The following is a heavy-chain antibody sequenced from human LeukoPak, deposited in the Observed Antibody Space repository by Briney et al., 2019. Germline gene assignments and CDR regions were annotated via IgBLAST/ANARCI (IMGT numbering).Heavy chain of an antibody. V-gene: IGHV1-2*02. D-gene: IGHD1-26*01. CDR3: ARDVVGAYGTKALDD. CDR1: GYSFADYY. J-gene: IGHJ4*02. Sequence: ASVKVSCKASGYSFADYYMHWVRQAPGQGLEWMGWIKPNSGGTRSAQKFQGRVTMTRDTSISTAYMELSSLRYDDTAVYYCARDVVGAYGTKALDDWGQGTLVTVSA. CDR2: IKPNSGGT.